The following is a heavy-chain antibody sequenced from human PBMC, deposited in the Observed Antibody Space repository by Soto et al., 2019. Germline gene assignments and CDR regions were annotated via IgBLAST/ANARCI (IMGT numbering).Heavy chain of an antibody. CDR2: IYGNGRST. CDR1: GFTFSIYT. D-gene: IGHD1-26*01. Sequence: EVQLLESGGGLVQPAGSLRLSCAASGFTFSIYTMSWFRQAPGKGLEWVSSIYGNGRSTFYSASVKGRFTISRDNSGNTVYLQMSSLGAEYTAIYYCAKDFTPDSRWDIDYWGQGSLVTVSS. J-gene: IGHJ4*02. CDR3: AKDFTPDSRWDIDY. V-gene: IGHV3-23*01.